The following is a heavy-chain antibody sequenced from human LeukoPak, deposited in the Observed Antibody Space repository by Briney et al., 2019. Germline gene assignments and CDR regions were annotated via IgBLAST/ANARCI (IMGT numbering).Heavy chain of an antibody. Sequence: ETPSLTCTVSGGSISSYYWSWIRQPPGKGLEWIGYIYYSGSTNYNPSLKSRVTISVDTSKNQFSLKLSSVTAADTAVYYCARARWSGDYYYGMDVWGQGTTVTVSS. CDR2: IYYSGST. CDR3: ARARWSGDYYYGMDV. D-gene: IGHD4-23*01. J-gene: IGHJ6*02. CDR1: GGSISSYY. V-gene: IGHV4-59*01.